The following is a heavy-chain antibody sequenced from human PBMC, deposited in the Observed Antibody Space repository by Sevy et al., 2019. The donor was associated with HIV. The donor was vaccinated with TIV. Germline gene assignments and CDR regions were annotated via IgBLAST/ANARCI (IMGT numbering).Heavy chain of an antibody. CDR2: INQDGSET. Sequence: GGSLRLSCAASGFTFNRYSMHWVRQAPGKGLEWVATINQDGSETFYVDSVKGRFTISRHNPRKSLYLQMNSLSAEDTAVHYCARLFYGSADYWGQGTLVTVSS. D-gene: IGHD3-10*01. CDR3: ARLFYGSADY. J-gene: IGHJ4*02. V-gene: IGHV3-7*01. CDR1: GFTFNRYS.